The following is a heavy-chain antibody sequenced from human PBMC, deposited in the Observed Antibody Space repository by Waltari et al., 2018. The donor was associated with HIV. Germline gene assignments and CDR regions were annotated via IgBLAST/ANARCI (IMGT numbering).Heavy chain of an antibody. Sequence: EVQLVESGGVVVQPGGSLRLSCAASGFPFDAYAMHWVRQAPGKGIELGVLISWNSRNTLFADSVRARCTMSRDNSKNTLCLQMSTLRTEDSAFYYWAKAARSTFDGYDMDVWGEGTTGTVSS. V-gene: IGHV3-43D*04. D-gene: IGHD2-15*01. CDR2: ISWNSRNT. J-gene: IGHJ6*02. CDR3: AKAARSTFDGYDMDV. CDR1: GFPFDAYA.